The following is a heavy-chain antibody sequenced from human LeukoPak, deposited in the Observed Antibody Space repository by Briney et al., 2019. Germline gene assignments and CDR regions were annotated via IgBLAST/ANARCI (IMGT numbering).Heavy chain of an antibody. V-gene: IGHV4-59*01. J-gene: IGHJ5*02. CDR3: ARAGWLRSENWFDP. CDR2: IYYSGST. D-gene: IGHD5-12*01. Sequence: SGTLSLTCTVSGGSISSYYWSWIRQPPGKGLEWIGYIYYSGSTNYNPSLKSRVTISVDTSKNQFSLKLSSVTAADTAVYYCARAGWLRSENWFDPWGQGTLVTVSS. CDR1: GGSISSYY.